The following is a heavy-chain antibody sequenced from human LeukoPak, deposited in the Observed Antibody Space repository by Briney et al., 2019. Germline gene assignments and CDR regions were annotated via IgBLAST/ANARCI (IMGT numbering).Heavy chain of an antibody. J-gene: IGHJ5*02. D-gene: IGHD1-26*01. Sequence: SETLSLTCAVYGGSFGGYYWSWIRQPPGKGLEWIGEINHSGSTNYNPSLKSRVTISVDTSKNQFSLKLSSVTAADTAVYYCAREKGGESYYWFDPWGQGTLVTVSS. CDR3: AREKGGESYYWFDP. V-gene: IGHV4-34*01. CDR1: GGSFGGYY. CDR2: INHSGST.